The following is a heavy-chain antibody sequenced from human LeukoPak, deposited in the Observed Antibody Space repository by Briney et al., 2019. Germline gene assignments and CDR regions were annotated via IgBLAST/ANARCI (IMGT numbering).Heavy chain of an antibody. V-gene: IGHV3-48*03. Sequence: PGGSLRLSCAASGFTFSSYEMNWVRQAPGKGLEWVSYISSSGSTIYYADSVRGRFIISRDNTRNSLYLQMNSLRAEDTAVYYCARDPPLVSGPVHYYYYMDVWGKGTTVTVSS. CDR2: ISSSGSTI. CDR3: ARDPPLVSGPVHYYYYMDV. D-gene: IGHD5/OR15-5a*01. J-gene: IGHJ6*03. CDR1: GFTFSSYE.